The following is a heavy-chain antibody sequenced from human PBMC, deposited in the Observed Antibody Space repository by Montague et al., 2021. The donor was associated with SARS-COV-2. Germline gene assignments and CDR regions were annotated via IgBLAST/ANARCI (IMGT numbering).Heavy chain of an antibody. J-gene: IGHJ4*02. D-gene: IGHD3-9*01. V-gene: IGHV2-70*01. CDR2: XDWDDDK. CDR3: ARIRDYDILTGSYSGFDY. Sequence: PPLVKPTQTLTLTCTFSGFSLSTSGMCVSWIRQPPGKALEWLALXDWDDDKYYSTSLKTRLTISKGTSKNQVVLTMTNMDPVDTATYYCARIRDYDILTGSYSGFDYGGQGTLVTVSS. CDR1: GFSLSTSGMC.